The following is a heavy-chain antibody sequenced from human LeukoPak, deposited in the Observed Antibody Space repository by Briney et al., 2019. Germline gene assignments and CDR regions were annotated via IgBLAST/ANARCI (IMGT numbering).Heavy chain of an antibody. CDR2: IKQDGSEK. Sequence: VRSLRLSCAASGFTFSSYWMSWVRQAPGKGLEWVANIKQDGSEKYYVDSVKGRFTISRDNAKNSLYLQMNSLRAEDTAVYYCARTLRSSGWYFRYWGQGTLVTVSS. D-gene: IGHD6-19*01. CDR3: ARTLRSSGWYFRY. CDR1: GFTFSSYW. V-gene: IGHV3-7*01. J-gene: IGHJ4*02.